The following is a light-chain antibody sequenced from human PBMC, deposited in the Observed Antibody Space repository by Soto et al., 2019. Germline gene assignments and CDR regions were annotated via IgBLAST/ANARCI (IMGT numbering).Light chain of an antibody. Sequence: DIQMTQSPSSLSASVGDRVTITCRASPGIRNDLAWYQQRPGKAPKRLIYAASSLQSGVPSRFSGSGSGTEFTRTISSLRPEDFATYYCLQHNSYPHTFGQGTKVEIK. J-gene: IGKJ1*01. V-gene: IGKV1-17*01. CDR2: AAS. CDR1: PGIRND. CDR3: LQHNSYPHT.